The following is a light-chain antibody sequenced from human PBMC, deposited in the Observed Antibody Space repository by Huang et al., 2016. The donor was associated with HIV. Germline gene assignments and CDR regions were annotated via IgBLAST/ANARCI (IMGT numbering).Light chain of an antibody. CDR2: GAS. V-gene: IGKV1-27*01. Sequence: DIEMTQSPPSLSASIGDRVTLTCRAIHDISTFLAWYQQKPGSPPKLLIYGASIVQSGVPSRLSGSGSETDFTLTINSLQPEDVANYYCQKYDSAPRTFGQGTKVEVK. J-gene: IGKJ1*01. CDR3: QKYDSAPRT. CDR1: HDISTF.